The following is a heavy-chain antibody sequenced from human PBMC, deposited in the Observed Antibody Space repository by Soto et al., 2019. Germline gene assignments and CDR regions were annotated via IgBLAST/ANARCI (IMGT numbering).Heavy chain of an antibody. V-gene: IGHV1-2*02. CDR2: IGPESGAT. J-gene: IGHJ4*02. CDR3: GRGRSGQIVIFY. CDR1: GYTFSGHY. D-gene: IGHD1-26*01. Sequence: ASVKVSCKTSGYTFSGHYIHWVRQAPQQGPEWMGEIGPESGATRYAEKFRGRVTMTMDTSITTVYMELRNLSPDDTAVYYCGRGRSGQIVIFYWGQGTPVTVS.